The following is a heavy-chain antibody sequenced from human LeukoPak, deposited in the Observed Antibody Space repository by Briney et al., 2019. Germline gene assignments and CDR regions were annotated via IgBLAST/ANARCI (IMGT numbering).Heavy chain of an antibody. V-gene: IGHV1-2*02. CDR3: ARAVELDDAFDI. CDR1: GYTFTDYY. Sequence: GASVKVSCKASGYTFTDYYIHWVRQAPGQGLEWMAWIRPFSGGTRYAQKFQDRVTMTRDTSISTAYMELSRLRSDDTAVYYCARAVELDDAFDIWGQGTMVTVSS. D-gene: IGHD1-7*01. J-gene: IGHJ3*02. CDR2: IRPFSGGT.